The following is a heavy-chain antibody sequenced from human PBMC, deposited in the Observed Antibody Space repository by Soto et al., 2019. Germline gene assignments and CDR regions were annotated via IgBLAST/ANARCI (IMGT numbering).Heavy chain of an antibody. V-gene: IGHV4-30-4*01. CDR1: GGSINSGDYY. Sequence: PSETLSLTWIVSGGSINSGDYYWSWIRQSPGKGLEWIGYIDYSGSSYYNPSLKSPISMPLDTPKNQFSLKMHSVTAADTAVYYCASYCDSSGYQALEYWGRGILVTVSS. J-gene: IGHJ4*02. D-gene: IGHD3-22*01. CDR2: IDYSGSS. CDR3: ASYCDSSGYQALEY.